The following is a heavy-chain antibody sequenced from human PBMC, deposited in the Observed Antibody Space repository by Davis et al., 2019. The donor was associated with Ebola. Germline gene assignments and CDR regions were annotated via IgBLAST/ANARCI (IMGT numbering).Heavy chain of an antibody. CDR1: GFTFSSYW. V-gene: IGHV3-74*01. J-gene: IGHJ5*02. CDR2: INSDGSST. Sequence: PGGSLRLSCAASGFTFSSYWMHWVRQAPGKGLVWVSRINSDGSSTSYADSVKGRFTISRDNSKNTLYLQMNSLRAEDTAVYYCVRGAVAATYSWFDPWGQGTLVTASS. CDR3: VRGAVAATYSWFDP. D-gene: IGHD2-15*01.